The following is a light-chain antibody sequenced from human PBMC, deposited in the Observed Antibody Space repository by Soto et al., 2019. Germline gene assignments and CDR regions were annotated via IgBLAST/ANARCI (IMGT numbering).Light chain of an antibody. CDR3: QQYNNWLPIT. CDR1: QSVSSN. CDR2: GAS. Sequence: EIVLTQSPGTLSQSPGERATLSCRASQSVSSNLAWYQQKPGQAPRLLIYGASTRATGIPARFSGSGSGTEFTLTISSLQSEDFAVYYCQQYNNWLPITFGQGTRLEIK. V-gene: IGKV3-15*01. J-gene: IGKJ5*01.